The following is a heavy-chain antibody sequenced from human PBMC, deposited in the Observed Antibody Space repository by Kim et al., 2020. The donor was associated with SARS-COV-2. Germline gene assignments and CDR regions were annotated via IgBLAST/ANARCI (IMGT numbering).Heavy chain of an antibody. CDR1: GFTFSSYA. D-gene: IGHD4-17*01. CDR3: AKDPRIRWKNGMDV. Sequence: GGSLRLSCAASGFTFSSYAMSWVRQAPGKGLEWVSAISGSGGSTYYADSVKGRFTISRDNSKNTLYLQMNSLRAEDTAVYYCAKDPRIRWKNGMDVWGQGNTVTVSS. J-gene: IGHJ6*02. V-gene: IGHV3-23*01. CDR2: ISGSGGST.